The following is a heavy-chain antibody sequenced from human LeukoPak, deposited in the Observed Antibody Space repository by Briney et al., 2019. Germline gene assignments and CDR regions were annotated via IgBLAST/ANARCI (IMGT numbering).Heavy chain of an antibody. CDR1: GFTFSSNG. J-gene: IGHJ4*02. D-gene: IGHD3-22*01. Sequence: GGALRLACEAPGFTFSSNGMHWGRQAPAKGLEGEAVIWYDRSKRAYADAVKRRFTSSRDEYKNNGDVQMNSLRAEDTAVYYCAGEESGYYREFWGQGTLVTVSS. V-gene: IGHV3-33*01. CDR2: IWYDRSKR. CDR3: AGEESGYYREF.